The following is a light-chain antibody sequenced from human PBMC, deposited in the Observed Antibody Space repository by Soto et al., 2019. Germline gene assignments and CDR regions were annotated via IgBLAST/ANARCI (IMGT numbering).Light chain of an antibody. CDR3: SSYAGWVNWV. Sequence: QSVLTQPPSASGSPGQSVTISCTGTRSDVGGYNYVSWYQQYPGKAPKLIIYVVTERPSGVPDRFSGSKSGNTASLTVSGLQTEDEADYYCSSYAGWVNWVFGGGTKLTVL. V-gene: IGLV2-8*01. CDR1: RSDVGGYNY. CDR2: VVT. J-gene: IGLJ3*02.